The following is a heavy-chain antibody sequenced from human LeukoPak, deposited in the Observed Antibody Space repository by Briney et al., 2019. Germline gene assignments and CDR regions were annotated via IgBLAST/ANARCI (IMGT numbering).Heavy chain of an antibody. V-gene: IGHV3-23*01. J-gene: IGHJ1*01. Sequence: GGSLRLSCAASGLSFSGYAMSWVRQAPGKGLEWVSAISSSGVDTYYAHSVKGRFTFSRDTSRKMLDMQVTSLRAEDTAIYYCAKLNPDFADSEIRLWGQGTLLTVSS. CDR2: ISSSGVDT. CDR3: AKLNPDFADSEIRL. D-gene: IGHD3-3*01. CDR1: GLSFSGYA.